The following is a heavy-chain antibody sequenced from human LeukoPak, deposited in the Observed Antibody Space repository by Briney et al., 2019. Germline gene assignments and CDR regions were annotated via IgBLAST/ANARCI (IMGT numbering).Heavy chain of an antibody. V-gene: IGHV1-2*02. CDR3: ARQSGTYWGLDY. D-gene: IGHD1-26*01. J-gene: IGHJ4*02. Sequence: ASVTVSCKASGYTFTDCYIHWVRQAPGHGREWLGWMNVKTGATSSAQKFPGRFTMTRDTSIGTASMEFSSLTSDDTAVYYCARQSGTYWGLDYWGQGTLVTVSS. CDR1: GYTFTDCY. CDR2: MNVKTGAT.